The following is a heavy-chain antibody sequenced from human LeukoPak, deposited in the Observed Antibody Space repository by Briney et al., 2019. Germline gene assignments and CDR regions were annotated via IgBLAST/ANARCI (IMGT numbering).Heavy chain of an antibody. D-gene: IGHD6-13*01. CDR1: GGTFSSYA. Sequence: SVKVSCKASGGTFSSYAISWVRQAPGQGLERMGGIIPIFGTANYAQKFQGRVTITADESTSTAYMELSSLRSEDTAVYYCARVVAAAGNYFDYWGQGTLVTVSS. CDR3: ARVVAAAGNYFDY. J-gene: IGHJ4*02. CDR2: IIPIFGTA. V-gene: IGHV1-69*13.